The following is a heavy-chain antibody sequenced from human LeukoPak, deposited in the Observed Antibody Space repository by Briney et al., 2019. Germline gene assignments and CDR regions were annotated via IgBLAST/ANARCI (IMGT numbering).Heavy chain of an antibody. CDR2: IYPGDSDT. J-gene: IGHJ4*02. Sequence: GESLKISCXGSGYSFTSYWIGWVRQMAGKGLEWMRIIYPGDSDTRYSPSFQGQVTISADKSISTAYLQWSSLKASDTAMYYCAITYYYDSSGRRSFDYWGQGTLVTVSS. D-gene: IGHD3-22*01. V-gene: IGHV5-51*01. CDR3: AITYYYDSSGRRSFDY. CDR1: GYSFTSYW.